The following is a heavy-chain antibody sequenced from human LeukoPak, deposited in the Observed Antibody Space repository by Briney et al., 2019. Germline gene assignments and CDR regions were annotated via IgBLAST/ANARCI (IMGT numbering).Heavy chain of an antibody. J-gene: IGHJ4*02. D-gene: IGHD3-10*01. CDR2: ISGSGGNT. V-gene: IGHV3-23*01. Sequence: PGGSLRLSCAASGFTFSSYAMNWFRQAPGKGLEWVSAISGSGGNTYYADSVKGRFTISRDNSKNTLYLQMKSLSAEDTAIYSCEKVWFGEVSYFDNWGQGTLVTVSS. CDR1: GFTFSSYA. CDR3: EKVWFGEVSYFDN.